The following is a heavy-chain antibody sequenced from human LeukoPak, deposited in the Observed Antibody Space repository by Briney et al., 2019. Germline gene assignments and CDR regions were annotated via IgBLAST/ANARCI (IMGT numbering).Heavy chain of an antibody. CDR2: INQDGSEK. Sequence: PGGSLRLSCAASGFSFSSYWMSWVRQAPGKGLKWVANINQDGSEKYYVDSVKGRFTVSRDNAKNSLYVQMNSLRAEDTAVYYCARHAQWFGQFQYHFDYWGQGTLVTVSS. V-gene: IGHV3-7*01. CDR3: ARHAQWFGQFQYHFDY. CDR1: GFSFSSYW. D-gene: IGHD3-10*01. J-gene: IGHJ4*02.